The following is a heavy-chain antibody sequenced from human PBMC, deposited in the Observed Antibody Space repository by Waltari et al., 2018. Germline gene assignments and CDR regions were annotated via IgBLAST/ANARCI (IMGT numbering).Heavy chain of an antibody. Sequence: EVQLVESGGGLVQPGGSLSLSFAASGFTFGSYAMSWFRQAPGRGLEWVSPISGSGGSTDYADSVKGRFTISRDNSKNTLYLQMNSLRAEDTAVYYCAKEFSYYYDSSAGAFDIWGQGTMVTVSS. D-gene: IGHD3-22*01. J-gene: IGHJ3*02. CDR1: GFTFGSYA. CDR2: ISGSGGST. V-gene: IGHV3-23*04. CDR3: AKEFSYYYDSSAGAFDI.